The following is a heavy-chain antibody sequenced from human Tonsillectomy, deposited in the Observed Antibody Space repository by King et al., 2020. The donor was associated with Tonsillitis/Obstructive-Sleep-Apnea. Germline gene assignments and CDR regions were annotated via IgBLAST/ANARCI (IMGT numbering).Heavy chain of an antibody. CDR1: GFSLSASGVG. D-gene: IGHD3-16*01. J-gene: IGHJ5*02. CDR2: IYWGDAK. CDR3: AVDPTPLREGWVDP. Sequence: ITLKESGPTLVKPTQTLTLTCSFSGFSLSASGVGVGWVRQPPGKALEWLAFIYWGDAKRYSPSLKSRLTITKDTSKNQVVLTMTNMDPVDTATYHGAVDPTPLREGWVDPWGQGTLVTVSS. V-gene: IGHV2-5*02.